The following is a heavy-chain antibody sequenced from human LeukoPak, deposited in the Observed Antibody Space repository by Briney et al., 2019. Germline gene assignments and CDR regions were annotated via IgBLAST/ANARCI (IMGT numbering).Heavy chain of an antibody. D-gene: IGHD4-17*01. CDR2: ISGSGGST. CDR1: GFTFSSYA. Sequence: GGSLRLSCAASGFTFSSYAMSWVRQAPGKGLEWVSAISGSGGSTYYADSVKGRFTISRDNSKNTLYLQMNSLRAEDTAVYYCARDRLHYGEYEKTFDYWGQGTLVSVSS. V-gene: IGHV3-23*01. CDR3: ARDRLHYGEYEKTFDY. J-gene: IGHJ4*02.